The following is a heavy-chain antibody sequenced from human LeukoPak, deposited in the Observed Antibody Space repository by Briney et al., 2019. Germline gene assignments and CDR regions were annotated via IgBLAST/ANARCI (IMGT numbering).Heavy chain of an antibody. CDR3: ARYYYDSSGYYYDPQRPYGMDV. D-gene: IGHD3-22*01. CDR1: GGSISSSSYY. CDR2: IYYSGST. Sequence: PSETLSLTCTVSGGSISSSSYYWGWIRQPPGKGLEWIGSIYYSGSTYYNPPLKSRVTISVDTSKNQFSLKLSSVTAADTAVYYCARYYYDSSGYYYDPQRPYGMDVWGQGTTVTVSS. V-gene: IGHV4-39*01. J-gene: IGHJ6*02.